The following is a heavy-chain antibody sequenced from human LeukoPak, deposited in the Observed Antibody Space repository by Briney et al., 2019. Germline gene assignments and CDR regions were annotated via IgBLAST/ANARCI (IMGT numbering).Heavy chain of an antibody. Sequence: SETLSLTCTVSGGSISSNYWSWIRQPPGKGLEWIGYIYYSGSTNYNPSLKSRVTISLDTSKNQFSLKLRSVTAADTAVYYCARDIVVVTAHAFDIWGQGTMVTVSS. J-gene: IGHJ3*02. CDR2: IYYSGST. CDR1: GGSISSNY. D-gene: IGHD2-21*02. V-gene: IGHV4-59*12. CDR3: ARDIVVVTAHAFDI.